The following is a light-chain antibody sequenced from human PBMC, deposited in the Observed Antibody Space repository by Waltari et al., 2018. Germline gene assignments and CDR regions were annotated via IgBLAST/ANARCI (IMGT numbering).Light chain of an antibody. V-gene: IGLV3-19*01. J-gene: IGLJ2*01. CDR1: SIRTSS. Sequence: SSELTQDPAVYVALGQTVRTTCQAASIRTSSVRWFPQKPGQAPALVLYVKNNRPSGVPDRFSASSSGSTASLTIIGAQAEDEADYYCHSRDSSGNVLIGGGTKLTVV. CDR2: VKN. CDR3: HSRDSSGNVL.